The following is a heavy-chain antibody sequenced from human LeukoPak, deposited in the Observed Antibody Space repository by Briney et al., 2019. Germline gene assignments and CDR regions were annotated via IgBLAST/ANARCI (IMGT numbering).Heavy chain of an antibody. J-gene: IGHJ4*02. CDR1: GYPISSGYY. Sequence: SETLSLTCAVSGYPISSGYYWGWIRQPPGKGLEWIGSIYHSGSTYYNPSLKSRVTISVDTSKNQFSLKLSSVTAADTAVYYCAGGGDSGYDWDDYWGQGTLVTVSS. V-gene: IGHV4-38-2*01. D-gene: IGHD5-12*01. CDR3: AGGGDSGYDWDDY. CDR2: IYHSGST.